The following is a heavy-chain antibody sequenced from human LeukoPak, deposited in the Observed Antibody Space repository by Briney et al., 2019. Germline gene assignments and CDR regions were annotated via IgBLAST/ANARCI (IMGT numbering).Heavy chain of an antibody. D-gene: IGHD3-3*01. CDR3: ERDLAYYDFWSGYSPPSYYYGMDV. V-gene: IGHV7-4-1*01. CDR1: GYTFTSYA. CDR2: INTNTGNP. Sequence: ASVKVSCKASGYTFTSYAMNWVRQAPGQGPEWMGWINTNTGNPTYSQGFTGRFVFSLDTSVSTAYLQICSLNAEDTAVYYWERDLAYYDFWSGYSPPSYYYGMDVWGQGTTVTVSS. J-gene: IGHJ6*02.